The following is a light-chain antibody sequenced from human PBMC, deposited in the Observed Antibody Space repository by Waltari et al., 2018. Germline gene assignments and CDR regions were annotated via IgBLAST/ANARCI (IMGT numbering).Light chain of an antibody. V-gene: IGKV1-5*03. J-gene: IGKJ2*01. CDR2: LAS. Sequence: DIQMTQSPSTLSASVGDRVTITCRASQSVSRWLAWYQQKPGKAPKFLLYLASTLESGVPPRFSGSGSGTEFTLTISSLQPDDFATYYCQQYSTSSLYTFGQGTKLEI. CDR3: QQYSTSSLYT. CDR1: QSVSRW.